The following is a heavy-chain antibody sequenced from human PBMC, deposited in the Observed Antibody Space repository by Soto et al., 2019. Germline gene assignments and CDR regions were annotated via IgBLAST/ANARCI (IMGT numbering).Heavy chain of an antibody. D-gene: IGHD6-19*01. CDR1: GFNLGDYY. Sequence: QVQLVESGGGLVKPGGSLTVSCAASGFNLGDYYMSWLRQAPGKGPEWVAYISSGGGAMYYADSVRGRFAISRDNAQNSLYLQMSSLTVEDTAVYYCARDRWQWMVRGTFDYWGQGSLVTVSS. J-gene: IGHJ4*02. CDR3: ARDRWQWMVRGTFDY. CDR2: ISSGGGAM. V-gene: IGHV3-11*01.